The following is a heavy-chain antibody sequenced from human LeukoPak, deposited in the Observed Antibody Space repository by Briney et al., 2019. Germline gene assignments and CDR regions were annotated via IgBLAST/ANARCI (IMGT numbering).Heavy chain of an antibody. J-gene: IGHJ6*02. D-gene: IGHD4-23*01. CDR2: INPNSGGT. CDR1: GYPFITYG. V-gene: IGHV1-2*02. CDR3: ARDRRRWGGNVLYGMDV. Sequence: GASVKVSCKASGYPFITYGISWVRQAPGQGLEWMGWINPNSGGTNYAQKFQGRVTMTRDTSISTAYMELSRLRSDDTAVYYCARDRRRWGGNVLYGMDVWGQGTTVTVSS.